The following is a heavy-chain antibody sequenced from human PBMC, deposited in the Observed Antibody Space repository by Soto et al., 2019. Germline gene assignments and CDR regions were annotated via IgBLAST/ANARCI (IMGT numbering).Heavy chain of an antibody. CDR3: AAGGGLPQYY. J-gene: IGHJ4*02. Sequence: QLQLQESGSGLVKPSQTLSLTCAVSGGSISSGGYSWSWIRQPPGKGLEWIGYIYHSGSNYYNPSLKSRVTLSVDRSKNQFALKLSSVTAADTAVYYCAAGGGLPQYYWGQGTLVTVSS. CDR2: IYHSGSN. V-gene: IGHV4-30-2*01. CDR1: GGSISSGGYS. D-gene: IGHD5-12*01.